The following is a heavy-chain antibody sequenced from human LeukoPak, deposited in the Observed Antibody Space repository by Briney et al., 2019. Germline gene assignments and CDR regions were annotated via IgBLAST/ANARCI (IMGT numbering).Heavy chain of an antibody. D-gene: IGHD6-19*01. Sequence: GGSLRLSCTASGFTFSSYSLNWVRQAPGKGLGWVSSISSSSSYIYYADSVKGRFTISRDNAKNSLYLQMNSLRAEDTAVYYCARELQWLVIDYWGQGTLVTVSS. CDR3: ARELQWLVIDY. CDR1: GFTFSSYS. V-gene: IGHV3-21*01. CDR2: ISSSSSYI. J-gene: IGHJ4*02.